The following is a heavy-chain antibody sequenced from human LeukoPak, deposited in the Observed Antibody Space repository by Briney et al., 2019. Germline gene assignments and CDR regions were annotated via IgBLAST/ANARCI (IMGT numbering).Heavy chain of an antibody. CDR3: ASDYYGSGSYYKPAIY. CDR2: ISSSSSTI. D-gene: IGHD3-10*01. CDR1: GFTFSSYS. J-gene: IGHJ4*02. Sequence: TGGSLRLSCAASGFTFSSYSMNWVRQAPGKGLEWVSYISSSSSTIYYADSVKGRFTISRDNAKNSLYLQMNSLRDEDTAVYYCASDYYGSGSYYKPAIYWGQGTLVTVSS. V-gene: IGHV3-48*02.